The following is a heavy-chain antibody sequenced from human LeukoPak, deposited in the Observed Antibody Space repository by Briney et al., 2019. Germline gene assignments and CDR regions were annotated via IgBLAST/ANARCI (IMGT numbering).Heavy chain of an antibody. CDR2: IYYSGST. CDR3: ARQLRELFAYYYYMDV. J-gene: IGHJ6*03. V-gene: IGHV4-38-2*02. CDR1: GYSISTGYY. Sequence: PSETLSLTCTVSGYSISTGYYWDWIRQPPGKGLEWIGSIYYSGSTYYNPSLKSRVTISVDTSKNQFSLKLSSVTAADTAVYYCARQLRELFAYYYYMDVWGKGTTVTISS. D-gene: IGHD3-10*01.